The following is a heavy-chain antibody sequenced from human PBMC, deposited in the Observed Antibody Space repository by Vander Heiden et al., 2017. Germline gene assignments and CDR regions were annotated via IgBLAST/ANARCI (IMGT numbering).Heavy chain of an antibody. CDR3: ARARWDIVVVPAAPDVVYWFDP. J-gene: IGHJ5*02. CDR1: GGTFSSYP. Sequence: LQLVQSGAAGKKPGSSAKVSCKASGGTFSSYPISRVRQAPGHGLEWMGGIIPIFGTANYTQKFQGRVTITADESTSTAYMELSRLRSEDTAVYYCARARWDIVVVPAAPDVVYWFDPWGQGTLVTVSS. D-gene: IGHD2-2*01. CDR2: IIPIFGTA. V-gene: IGHV1-69*01.